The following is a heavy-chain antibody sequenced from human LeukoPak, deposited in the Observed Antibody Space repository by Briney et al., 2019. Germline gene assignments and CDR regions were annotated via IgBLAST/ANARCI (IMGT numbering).Heavy chain of an antibody. CDR1: GFTFSSYG. CDR3: ARGAYRGPNWFDP. V-gene: IGHV3-21*01. D-gene: IGHD3-16*02. CDR2: ISSSSSYI. J-gene: IGHJ5*02. Sequence: GGSLRLSCAASGFTFSSYGMSWVRQAPGKGLEWVSSISSSSSYIYYADSVKGRFTISRDNAKNSLYLQMNSLRAEDTAVYYCARGAYRGPNWFDPWGQGTLVTVSS.